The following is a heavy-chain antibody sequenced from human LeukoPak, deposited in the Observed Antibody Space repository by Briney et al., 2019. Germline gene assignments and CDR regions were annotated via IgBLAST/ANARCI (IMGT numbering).Heavy chain of an antibody. D-gene: IGHD2-21*01. CDR1: GFTFSSYA. Sequence: GGSLRLSCAASGFTFSSYAMRWVRQAAGKGLEGVSTIGVSGGTTYYADSVKDRFTISRDNSRNTLYLQMNSLRAEDTAVYYCAKAIMGAILHAFDIWGQGTMATVSS. CDR3: AKAIMGAILHAFDI. V-gene: IGHV3-23*01. J-gene: IGHJ3*02. CDR2: IGVSGGTT.